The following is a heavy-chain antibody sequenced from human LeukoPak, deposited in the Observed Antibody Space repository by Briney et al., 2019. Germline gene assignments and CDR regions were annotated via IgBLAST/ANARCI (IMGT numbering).Heavy chain of an antibody. CDR1: GFTFSSYG. Sequence: PGGSLRLSCAASGFTFSSYGMHWVRQAPGKGLEWVAVISYDGGNTYYAHSVKGRFTISRDNSKNMLYLQMNSLRAEDTAVYYCAKPYYYGSRSYMDYWGQGTLVTVSS. J-gene: IGHJ4*02. CDR3: AKPYYYGSRSYMDY. D-gene: IGHD3-10*01. V-gene: IGHV3-30*18. CDR2: ISYDGGNT.